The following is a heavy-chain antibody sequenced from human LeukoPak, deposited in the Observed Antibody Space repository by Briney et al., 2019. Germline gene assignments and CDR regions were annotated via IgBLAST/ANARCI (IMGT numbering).Heavy chain of an antibody. Sequence: SETLSLTCTVSGGSISSYYWSWIRQPPGKGLEWIGYIYYSGSTNYNPSLKSRVTISVDTSKNQFSLKLSSVTAADTAVYYCARVNSSSWYVDYWGQGTLVTVSS. D-gene: IGHD6-13*01. J-gene: IGHJ4*02. CDR3: ARVNSSSWYVDY. CDR2: IYYSGST. CDR1: GGSISSYY. V-gene: IGHV4-59*12.